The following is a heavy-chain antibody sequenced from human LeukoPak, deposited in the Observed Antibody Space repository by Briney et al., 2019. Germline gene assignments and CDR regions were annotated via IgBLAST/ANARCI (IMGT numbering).Heavy chain of an antibody. J-gene: IGHJ3*02. CDR3: ARAPDDLLHGRAFDI. CDR1: GFTFSDFY. V-gene: IGHV3-11*01. CDR2: SSNGGSTI. Sequence: GGSLRLSCAASGFTFSDFYMTWIRQAPGKGLEWVSYSSNGGSTIYYADSVKGRFTISRDNAKNSLYLQMNSLRAEDTAVYYCARAPDDLLHGRAFDIWGQGILVTVSS. D-gene: IGHD1-1*01.